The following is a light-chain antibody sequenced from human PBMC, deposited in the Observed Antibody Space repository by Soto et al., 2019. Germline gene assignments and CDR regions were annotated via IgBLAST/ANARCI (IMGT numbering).Light chain of an antibody. CDR1: QSISSW. CDR2: DAS. V-gene: IGKV1-5*01. Sequence: DIQMTQSPSTLSASVGDRVTITCRASQSISSWLAWYQQKPGKAPKLLIYDASSLESGVPSRFSGSGSGTEFTLTSSSLQPDDFATYYRHQYNSYSWTFGRGTQVEIK. J-gene: IGKJ1*01. CDR3: HQYNSYSWT.